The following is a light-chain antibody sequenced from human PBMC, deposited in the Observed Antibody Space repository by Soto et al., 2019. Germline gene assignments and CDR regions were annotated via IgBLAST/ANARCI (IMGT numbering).Light chain of an antibody. CDR3: QQSSNWPRT. J-gene: IGKJ1*01. CDR2: GAS. Sequence: EIFLTQSPATLSVSPWEIATLSWGASQSVSSNLAWYQQRPGQPPRLLIYGASTRAAGISARFSGSGSGTEFTLTISSLQSEDFAVYYCQQSSNWPRTFGQGTKVDIK. CDR1: QSVSSN. V-gene: IGKV3-15*01.